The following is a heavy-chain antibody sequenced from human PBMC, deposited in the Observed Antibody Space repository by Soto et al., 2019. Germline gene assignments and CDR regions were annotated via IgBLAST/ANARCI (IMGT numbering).Heavy chain of an antibody. CDR3: AKGEVAAGLDY. J-gene: IGHJ4*02. D-gene: IGHD2-15*01. CDR1: GFTFSSYG. CDR2: ISYDGSNK. Sequence: ESGGGVVQPGRSLRLSCAASGFTFSSYGMHWVRQAPGKGLEWVAVISYDGSNKYYADSVKGRFTISRDNSKNTLYLQMNSLRAEDTAVYYCAKGEVAAGLDYWGQGTLVTVSS. V-gene: IGHV3-30*18.